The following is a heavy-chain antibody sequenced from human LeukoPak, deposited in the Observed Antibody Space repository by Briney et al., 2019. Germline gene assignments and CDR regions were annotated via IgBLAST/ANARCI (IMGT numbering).Heavy chain of an antibody. V-gene: IGHV3-23*01. J-gene: IGHJ4*02. CDR2: ISGSGGST. D-gene: IGHD3-9*01. CDR3: AKAPRRVRGNDILTGYFDY. CDR1: GFTFSSYA. Sequence: GGSLRLSCAASGFTFSSYAMSWVRQAPGKGLEWVSAISGSGGSTYYADSVKGRFTISRDNSKNTLYLQMNSLRAEDTAVYYCAKAPRRVRGNDILTGYFDYWGQGTLVTVSS.